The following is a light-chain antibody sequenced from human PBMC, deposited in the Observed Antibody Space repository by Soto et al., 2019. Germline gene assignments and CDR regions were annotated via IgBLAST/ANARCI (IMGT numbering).Light chain of an antibody. CDR1: SSDVGGYNY. V-gene: IGLV2-14*03. Sequence: QSALTQPASLSGSPGQSITLSCTGTSSDVGGYNYVSWYQQHPGKAPKLMIYDVSNRPSGVSNRFSGSESGNTASLTISGLHAEDESDYYCSSYRASSTTHYVFGTGTKLTVL. CDR2: DVS. J-gene: IGLJ1*01. CDR3: SSYRASSTTHYV.